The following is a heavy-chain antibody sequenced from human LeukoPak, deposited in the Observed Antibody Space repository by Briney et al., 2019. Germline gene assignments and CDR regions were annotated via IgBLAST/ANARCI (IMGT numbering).Heavy chain of an antibody. CDR2: ISHDGNDX. J-gene: IGHJ4*02. Sequence: GXIXXTFGMHWVRQAPXKGXEWVAFISHDGNDXYYADSVKGRFSISRXNSQXTLYLQINSLRPEDTAVYYXXXXXXXXXLXXYWGQGTLVTVSS. CDR1: GXIXXTFG. V-gene: IGHV3-30*03. CDR3: XXXXXXXXLXXY.